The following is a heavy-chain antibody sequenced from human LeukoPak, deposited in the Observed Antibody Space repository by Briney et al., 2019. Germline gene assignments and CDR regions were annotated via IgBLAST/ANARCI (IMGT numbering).Heavy chain of an antibody. D-gene: IGHD6-6*01. CDR3: AKDVDSRSSYLDW. J-gene: IGHJ4*02. CDR2: ISSNGGDT. V-gene: IGHV3-64*04. Sequence: GGSLRLSCSASGFTFSDYAIHWVRQAPGKGLEYVSSISSNGGDTYYADSVKGRFTISRDNSKNTLYLQMNSLRAEDTAVYYCAKDVDSRSSYLDWWGQGTLVTVSS. CDR1: GFTFSDYA.